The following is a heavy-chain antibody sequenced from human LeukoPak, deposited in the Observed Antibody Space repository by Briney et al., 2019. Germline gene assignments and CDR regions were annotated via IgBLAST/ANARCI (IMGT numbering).Heavy chain of an antibody. Sequence: GGSLRLSCAASGFTFSSYAMSWVRQAPGKGLEWVSAISGSGGSTYYADSVKGRFTISRDNSRDTLYLQMNSLRAEDTAVYYCARDDPVAGTVDYWGQGTLVTVSS. V-gene: IGHV3-23*01. D-gene: IGHD6-19*01. CDR2: ISGSGGST. CDR1: GFTFSSYA. J-gene: IGHJ4*02. CDR3: ARDDPVAGTVDY.